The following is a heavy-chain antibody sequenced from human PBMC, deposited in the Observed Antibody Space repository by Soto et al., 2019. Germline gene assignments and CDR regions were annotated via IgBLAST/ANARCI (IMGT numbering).Heavy chain of an antibody. Sequence: TLSLTCTVSGGSISSNYWTWIRQPPGKGLEWIGYVYNSGSTNYNPSLKSRVTISEDTSKSQFSLKVNSMTAADTAVYYCARYRREAVAGYTLDNWGQGILVTVSS. CDR2: VYNSGST. V-gene: IGHV4-59*01. CDR3: ARYRREAVAGYTLDN. J-gene: IGHJ4*02. D-gene: IGHD6-13*01. CDR1: GGSISSNY.